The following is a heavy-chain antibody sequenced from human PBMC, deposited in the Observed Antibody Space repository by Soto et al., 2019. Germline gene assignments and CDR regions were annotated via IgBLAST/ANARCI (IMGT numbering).Heavy chain of an antibody. D-gene: IGHD3-3*01. CDR2: ISYDGSNK. CDR1: GFTFSSYW. Sequence: GGSLRLSCAASGFTFSSYWMSWVRQAPGKGLEWVAVISYDGSNKKYADSVKGRFTISRDNSKNTLYLQMNSLRAEDTAVYYCARDTTIFGVVKGYYYYGMDVWGQGTTVTVSS. CDR3: ARDTTIFGVVKGYYYYGMDV. J-gene: IGHJ6*02. V-gene: IGHV3-30-3*01.